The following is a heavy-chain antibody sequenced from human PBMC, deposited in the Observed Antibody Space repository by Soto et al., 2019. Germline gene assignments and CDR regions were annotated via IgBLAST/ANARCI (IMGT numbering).Heavy chain of an antibody. D-gene: IGHD6-13*01. J-gene: IGHJ4*02. CDR1: GDSVSSNSAA. CDR2: TYYRSQWNY. V-gene: IGHV6-1*01. CDR3: TTATAAGIYRRDY. Sequence: SQTLSLTCAISGDSVSSNSAAWNWIRQSPSRGLEWLGKTYYRSQWNYDYALSVKSRVTIYPDTSKNQFSLQLNSVTPEDTAVYYCTTATAAGIYRRDYWGQGTLVTVSS.